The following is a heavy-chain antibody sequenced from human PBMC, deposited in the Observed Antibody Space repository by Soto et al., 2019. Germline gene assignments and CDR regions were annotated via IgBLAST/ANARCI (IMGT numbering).Heavy chain of an antibody. V-gene: IGHV3-23*01. J-gene: IGHJ4*02. CDR1: GFTFSTYA. Sequence: EVQLLESGGKLVQPGGSLTLSCAASGFTFSTYAMAWVRQAPGKGLEWVSGVSASGLNTDYADPVKGRFYISRDNSKNTVSLHINSLRAEDTALYYRAKDRPRRTSGYFFDDWGQGTPVTVSS. CDR2: VSASGLNT. D-gene: IGHD1-1*01. CDR3: AKDRPRRTSGYFFDD.